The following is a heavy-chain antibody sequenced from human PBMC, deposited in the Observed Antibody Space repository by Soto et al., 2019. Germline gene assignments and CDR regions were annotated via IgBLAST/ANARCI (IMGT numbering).Heavy chain of an antibody. CDR2: IYYNGFT. Sequence: SETLSLTCTVSGDSISSYYWSWIRQPPGKELEWIGYIYYNGFTSYNPSLKSRVTISVDKSKNQFSLKVSSVTAADTAVYYCASTLIGYFDHWGQGSLVTVSS. CDR3: ASTLIGYFDH. CDR1: GDSISSYY. D-gene: IGHD3-16*01. J-gene: IGHJ4*02. V-gene: IGHV4-59*01.